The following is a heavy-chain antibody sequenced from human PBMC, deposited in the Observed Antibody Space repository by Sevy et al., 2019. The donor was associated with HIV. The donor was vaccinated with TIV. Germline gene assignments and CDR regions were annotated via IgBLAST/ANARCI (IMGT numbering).Heavy chain of an antibody. CDR2: MSYDGSYK. D-gene: IGHD6-13*01. CDR3: ARDSGYSINWYPAY. CDR1: GFTCSSHG. Sequence: GGSLRLSCAASGFTCSSHGMHWVRQAPGKGLEWVAVMSYDGSYKSYGDSVKGRFTISREDSKNTLYLQMNSLRPEDTAMYYCARDSGYSINWYPAYWGQGTLVTVSS. J-gene: IGHJ4*02. V-gene: IGHV3-30*03.